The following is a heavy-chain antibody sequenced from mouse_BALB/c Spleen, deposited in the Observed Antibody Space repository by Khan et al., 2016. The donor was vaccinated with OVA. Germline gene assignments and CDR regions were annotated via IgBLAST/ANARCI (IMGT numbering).Heavy chain of an antibody. CDR2: ITTYSGDT. J-gene: IGHJ4*01. CDR1: GYTFTDYG. CDR3: ARLTIRLDY. V-gene: IGHV1S137*01. Sequence: QVQLKQSGPELVRPGVSVKISCKGSGYTFTDYGMHWVRQSPAKSLEWIGVITTYSGDTNYNQKFKGKATLTVDKSSSTAYMELARLPSEDSAIYYCARLTIRLDYWGQGTSVTVSS. D-gene: IGHD2-12*01.